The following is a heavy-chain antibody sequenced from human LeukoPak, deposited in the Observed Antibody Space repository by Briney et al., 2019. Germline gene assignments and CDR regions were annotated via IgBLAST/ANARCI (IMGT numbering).Heavy chain of an antibody. CDR1: GFTFSSSV. CDR3: AKLIKLSGSSHVDY. D-gene: IGHD1-26*01. V-gene: IGHV3-23*01. CDR2: ISGSGGST. J-gene: IGHJ4*02. Sequence: GGSLRLSCAASGFTFSSSVIIWVRQAPGKGLEWVSGISGSGGSTYYADSVKGRFTISRDNSKNTLYLQMNSLRVEDTAVYYCAKLIKLSGSSHVDYWGQGALVTVSP.